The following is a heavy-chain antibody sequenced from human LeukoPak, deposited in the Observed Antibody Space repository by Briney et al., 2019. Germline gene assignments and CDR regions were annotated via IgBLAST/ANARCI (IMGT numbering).Heavy chain of an antibody. CDR2: IYYSGST. D-gene: IGHD2-15*01. CDR1: GGSISSSSYY. CDR3: ASTRYCSGGSCYPLYYYYYGMDV. Sequence: PSETLSPTCTVSGGSISSSSYYWGWIRQPPGKGLEWIGSIYYSGSTYYNPSLKSRVTISVDTSKNQFSLKLSSVTAADTAVYYCASTRYCSGGSCYPLYYYYYGMDVWGQGTTVTVSS. V-gene: IGHV4-39*01. J-gene: IGHJ6*02.